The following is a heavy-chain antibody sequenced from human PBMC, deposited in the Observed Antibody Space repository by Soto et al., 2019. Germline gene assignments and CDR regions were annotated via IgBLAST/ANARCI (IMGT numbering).Heavy chain of an antibody. Sequence: SETLSLTCALAGGSISSGGYFWSWIRQHRGMGLECIGFIFYSGSTFYTPSLKSPVTISVDTSKNQFSLKLTSVTAADTAVYYCARGDCSGGSCYYFDYWGQGNLVTVSS. CDR2: IFYSGST. D-gene: IGHD2-15*01. CDR1: GGSISSGGYF. J-gene: IGHJ4*02. CDR3: ARGDCSGGSCYYFDY. V-gene: IGHV4-31*11.